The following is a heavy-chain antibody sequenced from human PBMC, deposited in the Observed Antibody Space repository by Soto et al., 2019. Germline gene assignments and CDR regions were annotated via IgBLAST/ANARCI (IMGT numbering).Heavy chain of an antibody. D-gene: IGHD3-16*01. CDR3: AREGQVMITFGGIANRNYYYYGMDV. CDR2: ISAYNGNT. CDR1: GYTFTSYG. V-gene: IGHV1-18*01. Sequence: GASVKVCCKASGYTFTSYGISWVRQAPGQGLEWMGWISAYNGNTNYAQKLQGRVTMTTDTSTSTAYMELRSLRSDDTAVYYCAREGQVMITFGGIANRNYYYYGMDVWGQGTTVTVSS. J-gene: IGHJ6*02.